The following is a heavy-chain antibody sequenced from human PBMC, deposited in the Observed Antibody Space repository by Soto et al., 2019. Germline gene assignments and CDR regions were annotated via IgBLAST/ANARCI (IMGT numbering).Heavy chain of an antibody. D-gene: IGHD3-22*01. CDR1: GFSFNIYA. CDR2: ISGSGDRT. Sequence: GGSLRLSCAASGFSFNIYAMSWVRQAPGKGLEWVSGISGSGDRTHYVDSVKGRFTISRDNVKNTLYLQMNSLRAEDTAVYYCAKERDYYASYFQHWGQGTLVTVSS. J-gene: IGHJ1*01. CDR3: AKERDYYASYFQH. V-gene: IGHV3-23*01.